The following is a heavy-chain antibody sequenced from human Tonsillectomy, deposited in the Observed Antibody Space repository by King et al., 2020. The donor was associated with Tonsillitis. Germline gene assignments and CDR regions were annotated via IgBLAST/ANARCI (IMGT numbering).Heavy chain of an antibody. CDR2: ISYDGSNK. J-gene: IGHJ6*02. V-gene: IGHV3-30*18. CDR3: ANDPGSGSIIHYYYYGMDV. D-gene: IGHD3-10*01. CDR1: GFTFSSYG. Sequence: VQLVESGGGVVQPGRSLRLSCAASGFTFSSYGMHWVRQAPGKGLEWVAVISYDGSNKYYADSVKGRFTISRDNSKNTLYLQMNSLRAEDTAVYYCANDPGSGSIIHYYYYGMDVWGQGTTVTVSS.